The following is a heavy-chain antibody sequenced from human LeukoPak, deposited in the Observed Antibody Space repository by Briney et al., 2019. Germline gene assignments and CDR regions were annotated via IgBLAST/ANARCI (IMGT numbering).Heavy chain of an antibody. J-gene: IGHJ4*02. CDR1: GFTFSSYW. V-gene: IGHV3-7*01. CDR3: ARLADYGDYYFDY. D-gene: IGHD4-17*01. Sequence: GGSLRLSCAASGFTFSSYWMSWVRQAPGKGLEWVANIKQDGSEKYYVGSVKGRFTISRDNAKNSLYLQMNSLRAEDTAVYYCARLADYGDYYFDYWGQGTLVTVSS. CDR2: IKQDGSEK.